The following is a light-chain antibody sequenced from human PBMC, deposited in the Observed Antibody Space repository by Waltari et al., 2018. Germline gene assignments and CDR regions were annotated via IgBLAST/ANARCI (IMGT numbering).Light chain of an antibody. Sequence: DIVLTQSPLSLSVTPGEPASISCRSSQRLLHSNGVKYVQYLDWYLQKPGQSPQLLIYLGSSRAPGVPDRFSGSGSGTDFSLRISRVEADDVGVYYCMQTLETSPMYTFGQGTKVEIK. V-gene: IGKV2-28*01. CDR3: MQTLETSPMYT. CDR1: QRLLHSNGVKY. CDR2: LGS. J-gene: IGKJ2*01.